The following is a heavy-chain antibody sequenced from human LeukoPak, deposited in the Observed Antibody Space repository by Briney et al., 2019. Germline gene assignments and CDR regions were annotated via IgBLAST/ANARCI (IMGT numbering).Heavy chain of an antibody. D-gene: IGHD5-18*01. J-gene: IGHJ4*02. CDR1: RFTFSNYW. CDR3: ARNNNYGSFEF. Sequence: GGSLRLSCAASRFTFSNYWMHWVRQVPGKGLVWVSLINTDGSNTYYADSEKGRFTISRDNAKNTLYLQMNSLRAEDTAVYYCARNNNYGSFEFWGQGTLVTVSS. V-gene: IGHV3-74*01. CDR2: INTDGSNT.